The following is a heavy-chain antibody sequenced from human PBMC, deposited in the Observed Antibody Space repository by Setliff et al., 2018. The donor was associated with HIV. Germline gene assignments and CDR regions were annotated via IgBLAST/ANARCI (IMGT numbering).Heavy chain of an antibody. CDR1: SGSISDSRYY. J-gene: IGHJ4*02. Sequence: SETLSLTCTVSSGSISDSRYYWGWIRQAPGKGLEWIGSIYYAGSLYYSPSLKSRLTVSVDTSKNQFSLALSAVTATDTAVYYCASQYCSAGSCFSDYWGQGTMVTVSS. V-gene: IGHV4-39*01. CDR2: IYYAGSL. D-gene: IGHD2-15*01. CDR3: ASQYCSAGSCFSDY.